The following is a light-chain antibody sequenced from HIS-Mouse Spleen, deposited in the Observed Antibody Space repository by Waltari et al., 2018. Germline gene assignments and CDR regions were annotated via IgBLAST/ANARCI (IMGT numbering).Light chain of an antibody. CDR3: QSYDSSLSAL. CDR2: GNS. V-gene: IGLV1-40*01. Sequence: QSVLTQPPSVSGAPGQRVTISCTGSSSNIRAGYDVHWYPQLPGTAPKPLIYGNSNRPSGVPDRFSGSKSGTSASLAITGLQAEDEADYYCQSYDSSLSALFGGGTKLTVL. CDR1: SSNIRAGYD. J-gene: IGLJ2*01.